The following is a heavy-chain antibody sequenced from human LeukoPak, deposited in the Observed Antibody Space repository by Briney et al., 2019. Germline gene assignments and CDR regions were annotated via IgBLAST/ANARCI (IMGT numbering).Heavy chain of an antibody. CDR1: GFTVSNNY. CDR2: IYAGGDT. Sequence: GGSLRLSCAASGFTVSNNYMSWVRQAPRKGLEWVSVIYAGGDTFYADSVRGRFTVSRDNYRNRLYLQMNSLRAEDTAVYYCARDISTHYHYCGMDVWGQGTTVTVSS. CDR3: ARDISTHYHYCGMDV. J-gene: IGHJ6*02. V-gene: IGHV3-66*01.